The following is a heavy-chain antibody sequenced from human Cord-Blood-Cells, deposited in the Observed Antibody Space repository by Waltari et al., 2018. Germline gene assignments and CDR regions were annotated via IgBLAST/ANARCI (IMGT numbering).Heavy chain of an antibody. J-gene: IGHJ6*03. CDR1: GGSFSGYY. D-gene: IGHD3-22*01. CDR2: INHSGST. Sequence: QVQLQQWGAGLLKPSETLSLTCAVYGGSFSGYYWSWIRQPPGKGLEWIGEINHSGSTNYNPSLKGRVTISVDTSKNQFSLKLSSVTAADTAVYYCARRRLYDSSGYYYYYYYMDVWGKGTTVTVSS. V-gene: IGHV4-34*01. CDR3: ARRRLYDSSGYYYYYYYMDV.